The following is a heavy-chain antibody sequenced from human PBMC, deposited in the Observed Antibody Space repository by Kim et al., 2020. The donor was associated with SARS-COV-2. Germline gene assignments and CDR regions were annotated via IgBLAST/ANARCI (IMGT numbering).Heavy chain of an antibody. CDR2: SSTI. D-gene: IGHD6-6*01. CDR3: ARDVPVGL. J-gene: IGHJ3*01. V-gene: IGHV3-48*02. Sequence: SSTIYYADSVKGRFTISRDNSKNSLYLQMNSLRDEDTAVYYCARDVPVGLWGQGTMVTVSS.